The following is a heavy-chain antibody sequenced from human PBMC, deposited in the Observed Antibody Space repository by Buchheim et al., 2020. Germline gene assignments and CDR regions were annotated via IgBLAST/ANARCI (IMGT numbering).Heavy chain of an antibody. J-gene: IGHJ5*02. Sequence: QVQLVQSGAEVKKPGSSVKVSCKASGGTFSSYAISWVRQAPGQGLEWMGGIIPFFDTANYAQKFQGRVTITADESTSTDYMELSSLRSEDTAVYYCARSLTMATISEFGWFDPWGQGTL. V-gene: IGHV1-69*01. D-gene: IGHD5-24*01. CDR3: ARSLTMATISEFGWFDP. CDR2: IIPFFDTA. CDR1: GGTFSSYA.